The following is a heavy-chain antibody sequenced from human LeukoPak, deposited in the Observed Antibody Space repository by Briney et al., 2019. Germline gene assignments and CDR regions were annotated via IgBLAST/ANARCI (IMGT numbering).Heavy chain of an antibody. CDR3: ARHAWGSSWYYWFDP. CDR1: GGSLSSSSHY. CDR2: IYDSGST. V-gene: IGHV4-39*01. Sequence: SETLSLTCTVSGGSLSSSSHYWGWVRQPPGKGLEWVGSIYDSGSTYYNPSLKSRVTISVDTSKNQFSLKLTSMTAADTAVYYCARHAWGSSWYYWFDPWGQGTLVTVSS. D-gene: IGHD6-13*01. J-gene: IGHJ5*02.